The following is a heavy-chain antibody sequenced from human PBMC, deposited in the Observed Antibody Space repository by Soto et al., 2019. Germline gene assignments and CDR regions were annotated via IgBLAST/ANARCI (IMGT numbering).Heavy chain of an antibody. V-gene: IGHV3-33*01. CDR2: IWSDGSTK. J-gene: IGHJ4*02. D-gene: IGHD5-12*01. CDR3: ARDIPSYGGFNY. CDR1: GFTFSSYT. Sequence: QVQLVESGGGVVQTGRSLRLSCAASGFTFSSYTMHWVRQAPGKGLEWVARIWSDGSTKYSADSVKGRFPISRDNSKNTLYLEMNSLRAEDTAVYYSARDIPSYGGFNYWGQGTLVTVSS.